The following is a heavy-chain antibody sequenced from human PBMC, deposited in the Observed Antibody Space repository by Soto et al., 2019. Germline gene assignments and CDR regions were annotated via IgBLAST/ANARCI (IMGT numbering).Heavy chain of an antibody. D-gene: IGHD3-16*01. V-gene: IGHV3-33*01. CDR2: IWYAGSNK. Sequence: QVQLVESGGGVVQPGRSLRVSCAASGFTFSSHGMHWVRQAPGKGLEWVAVIWYAGSNKYYGEPVKGRFIISRDNSKSTVDRQMDSLRAEDTAIYYCGRWGQDKFQDYWCQGTLATVSS. CDR3: GRWGQDKFQDY. J-gene: IGHJ4*02. CDR1: GFTFSSHG.